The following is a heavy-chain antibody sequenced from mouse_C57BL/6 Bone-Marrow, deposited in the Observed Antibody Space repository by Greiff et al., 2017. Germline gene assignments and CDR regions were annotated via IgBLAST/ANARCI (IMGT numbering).Heavy chain of an antibody. V-gene: IGHV1-55*01. D-gene: IGHD2-5*01. CDR3: ARPYCSNYWYFDV. Sequence: QVQLQQPGAELVKPGASVKMSCKASGYTFTSYWITWVKQRPGQGLEWIGDIYPGSGSTNYNEKFKSKATLTVDTSSSTAYMQLSRLTSGDSAVYYCARPYCSNYWYFDVWGTGTTVTVSS. CDR1: GYTFTSYW. J-gene: IGHJ1*03. CDR2: IYPGSGST.